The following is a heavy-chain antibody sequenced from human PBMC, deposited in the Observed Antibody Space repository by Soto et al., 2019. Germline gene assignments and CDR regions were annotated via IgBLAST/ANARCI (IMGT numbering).Heavy chain of an antibody. CDR2: IYYSGST. J-gene: IGHJ4*02. V-gene: IGHV4-39*01. CDR1: GGSISSSSYY. D-gene: IGHD6-13*01. Sequence: SETLSLACTVSGGSISSSSYYWGWIRQPPGKGLEWIGSIYYSGSTYYNPSLKSRVTISVDTSKNQFSLKLSSVTAADTAVYYCARQGRSWYQDLDYWGQATLVSVSS. CDR3: ARQGRSWYQDLDY.